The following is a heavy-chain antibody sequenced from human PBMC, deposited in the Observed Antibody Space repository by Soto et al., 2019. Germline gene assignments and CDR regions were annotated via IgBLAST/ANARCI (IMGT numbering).Heavy chain of an antibody. CDR3: ARERGDCSGGSCIFVRVYYYGIDF. D-gene: IGHD2-15*01. Sequence: ASVKVSCKASGYTFTSYYMHWVRQAPGQGLKWMGIINPSGGSTSYAQKFQGRVTVTRDTSTSTVYMELSSLRSEDTAVYYCARERGDCSGGSCIFVRVYYYGIDFWGQGTTVTVSS. CDR2: INPSGGST. CDR1: GYTFTSYY. J-gene: IGHJ6*02. V-gene: IGHV1-46*01.